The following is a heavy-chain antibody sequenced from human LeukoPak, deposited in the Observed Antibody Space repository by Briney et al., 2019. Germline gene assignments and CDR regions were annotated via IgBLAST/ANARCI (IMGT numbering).Heavy chain of an antibody. D-gene: IGHD6-19*01. J-gene: IGHJ4*02. V-gene: IGHV3-23*01. CDR2: ISGSGGST. CDR3: AKVSGGSGWYDLDY. Sequence: GGSLRLSCAASGFTFSSYAMSWVRQAPGKGLEWVSAISGSGGSTYYADSVKGRFTISRDNSKNTLYLQMNSLRAEDTAVYYCAKVSGGSGWYDLDYWGQGTLVTVSS. CDR1: GFTFSSYA.